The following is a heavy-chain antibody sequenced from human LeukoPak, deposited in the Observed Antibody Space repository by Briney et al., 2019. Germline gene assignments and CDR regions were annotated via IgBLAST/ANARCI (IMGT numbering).Heavy chain of an antibody. V-gene: IGHV3-15*05. CDR1: GFTFNIAW. CDR3: TTSSSGNFNF. D-gene: IGHD1-14*01. CDR2: IKDNDAGGTT. J-gene: IGHJ4*02. Sequence: PGGSLRLSCSASGFTFNIAWMSWVRQAPGKGLEWVGRIKDNDAGGTTDFAAPVKGRFSISRDNSTRTSTLEMSSLRAEDTAVYYCTTSSSGNFNFWGQGALVTVSS.